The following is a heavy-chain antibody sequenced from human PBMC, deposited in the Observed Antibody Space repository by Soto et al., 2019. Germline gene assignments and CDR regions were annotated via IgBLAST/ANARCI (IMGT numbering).Heavy chain of an antibody. V-gene: IGHV3-23*01. Sequence: GGSLRLSCEASGFTFYNYAMAWVRQAPGRGLEWVSGITSSGGTCYADAVKGRFTISRDNSENTLYLQMNSLRAEDTAVYYCAKGESSVSASYFDPWGQGTLVTVSS. CDR3: AKGESSVSASYFDP. J-gene: IGHJ5*02. D-gene: IGHD3-22*01. CDR1: GFTFYNYA. CDR2: ITSSGGT.